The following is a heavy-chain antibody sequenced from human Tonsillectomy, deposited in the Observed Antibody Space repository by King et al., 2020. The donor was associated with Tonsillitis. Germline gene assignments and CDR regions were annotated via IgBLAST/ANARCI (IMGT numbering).Heavy chain of an antibody. CDR1: GFTFSNYW. CDR2: IKKDGSEK. CDR3: VGSAGSQSDY. J-gene: IGHJ4*02. V-gene: IGHV3-7*01. Sequence: VQLGESGGGLVQPGGSLRISCASSGFTFSNYWMIWVRQAPGKGLEWVANIKKDGSEKNYVDSVKDCFTISRDNAKNSLYLQMNSLRAEDTVVYYCVGSAGSQSDYWGQGTLVTVSS. D-gene: IGHD3-10*01.